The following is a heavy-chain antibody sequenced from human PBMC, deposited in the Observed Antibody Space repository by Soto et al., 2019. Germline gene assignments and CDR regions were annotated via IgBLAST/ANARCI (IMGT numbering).Heavy chain of an antibody. CDR3: AGVFPLTVTTLVNWFDP. D-gene: IGHD4-17*01. Sequence: QVQLVQSGAEVKKPGSSVKVSCKASGGTFSSYAISWVRQAPGQGLEWMGGIIPIFGTANYAQKFQGRVTITADESTSTAYMVLGSLRSEDTAVYYCAGVFPLTVTTLVNWFDPGGQGTLVTVSS. CDR2: IIPIFGTA. J-gene: IGHJ5*02. V-gene: IGHV1-69*12. CDR1: GGTFSSYA.